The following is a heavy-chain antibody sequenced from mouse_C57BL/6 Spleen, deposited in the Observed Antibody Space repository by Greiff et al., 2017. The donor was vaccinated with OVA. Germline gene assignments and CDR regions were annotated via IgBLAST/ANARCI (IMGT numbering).Heavy chain of an antibody. D-gene: IGHD2-10*02. V-gene: IGHV1-72*01. CDR2: IDPNSGGT. CDR1: GYTFTSYW. CDR3: AREYWESGYGNYYFDY. Sequence: QVQLQQPGAELVKPGASVKLSCKASGYTFTSYWMHWVKQRPGRGLEWIGRIDPNSGGTKYNEKFKSKATLTVDKPTSTAYMQLSSLTSEVSAVYYCAREYWESGYGNYYFDYWGQGTTLTVSS. J-gene: IGHJ2*01.